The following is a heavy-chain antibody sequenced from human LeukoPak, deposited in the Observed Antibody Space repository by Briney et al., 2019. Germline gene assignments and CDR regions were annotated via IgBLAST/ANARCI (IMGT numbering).Heavy chain of an antibody. Sequence: PGESLKISCKASGYSFTTYWIGWVRQMPGKGLDWMGIIYPGDSDTRYSPSFQGHVTISADKSISTAYLQWRSLKASDTAIYSCERRDEATITFFDYWGQGTLVTVSS. V-gene: IGHV5-51*01. CDR1: GYSFTTYW. CDR3: ERRDEATITFFDY. CDR2: IYPGDSDT. D-gene: IGHD5-24*01. J-gene: IGHJ4*02.